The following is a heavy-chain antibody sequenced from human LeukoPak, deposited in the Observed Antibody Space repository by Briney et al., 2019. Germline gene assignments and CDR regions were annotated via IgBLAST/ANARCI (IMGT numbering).Heavy chain of an antibody. CDR3: ARVPDSTSSGYYYVGY. CDR1: GYTFTGYY. J-gene: IGHJ4*02. Sequence: ASVKVSCKASGYTFTGYYIHWVRQAPGQGLEWMGWINPNSGGTNSAQKFQGRVTMTKDTSINTAYMELSRLRSDDTAVYYFARVPDSTSSGYYYVGYWGQGTLVTVS. D-gene: IGHD3-22*01. V-gene: IGHV1-2*02. CDR2: INPNSGGT.